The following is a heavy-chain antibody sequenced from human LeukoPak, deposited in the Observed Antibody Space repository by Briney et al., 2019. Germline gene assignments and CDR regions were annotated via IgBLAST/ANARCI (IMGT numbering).Heavy chain of an antibody. D-gene: IGHD2-2*03. Sequence: GGSLRLSCAAFGFTFDDYGMSWVRQAPGKGLEWVGRIKSKTDGGTTDYAAPVKGRFTISRDDSKNTLYLQMNSLKTEDTAVYYCTTARGYSKVYWGQGTLVTVSS. CDR1: GFTFDDYG. J-gene: IGHJ4*02. CDR2: IKSKTDGGTT. V-gene: IGHV3-15*01. CDR3: TTARGYSKVY.